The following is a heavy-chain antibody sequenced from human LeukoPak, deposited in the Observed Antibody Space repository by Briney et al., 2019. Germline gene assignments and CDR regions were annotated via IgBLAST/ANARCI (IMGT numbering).Heavy chain of an antibody. CDR2: FFSSGST. D-gene: IGHD3-10*01. CDR3: ARDRGVSAISYYGMDV. Sequence: SETLSLTCTVSGGSISSYSWSWIRQPPGKGLQGIGYFFSSGSTDYNPSLKSRVTISVDTSKNQFSLKLASVTAADTAVYYCARDRGVSAISYYGMDVWGQGTTVTVSS. J-gene: IGHJ6*02. V-gene: IGHV4-59*01. CDR1: GGSISSYS.